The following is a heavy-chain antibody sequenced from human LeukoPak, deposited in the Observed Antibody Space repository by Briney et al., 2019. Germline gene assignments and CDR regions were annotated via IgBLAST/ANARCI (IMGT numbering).Heavy chain of an antibody. CDR3: AREGGIVVVPAARRGDAFDI. V-gene: IGHV3-7*01. CDR2: IKQDGSEK. Sequence: GGSLRLSCAASGFTFSSYWMSWVRQAPGKGLEWVANIKQDGSEKYYVDSVKGRFTISRDNAKNSLYLQMNSLRAEDTAVYYCAREGGIVVVPAARRGDAFDIWGQGTMVTVSS. D-gene: IGHD2-2*01. CDR1: GFTFSSYW. J-gene: IGHJ3*02.